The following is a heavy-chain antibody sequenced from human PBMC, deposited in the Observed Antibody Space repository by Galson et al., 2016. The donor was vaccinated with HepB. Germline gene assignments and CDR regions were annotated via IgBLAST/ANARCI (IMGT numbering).Heavy chain of an antibody. J-gene: IGHJ4*02. CDR2: VSYDGSNK. CDR1: GFNFSGYA. V-gene: IGHV3-30-3*01. D-gene: IGHD2-2*01. Sequence: SLRLSCAVSGFNFSGYAMDWVRQAPGKGLEWVAGVSYDGSNKYYADSVKGRFTISRDNSKNTLYLQMNSLRAEDTSIYYCARDINPRHNILVEPVGPDYWGQGTLVTVSS. CDR3: ARDINPRHNILVEPVGPDY.